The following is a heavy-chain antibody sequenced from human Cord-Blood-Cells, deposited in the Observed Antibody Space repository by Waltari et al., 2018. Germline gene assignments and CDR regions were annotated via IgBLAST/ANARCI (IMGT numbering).Heavy chain of an antibody. Sequence: QVQLVQSGAEVKKPGASVKVSCKASGYTFTGYYMHWVRQGPGQGLEWMGWINPNSGGTNYAQKLQGRVTMTRDTSISTAYMELSRLRSDDTAVYYCASWMRAAAGPYFDYWGQGTLVTVSS. CDR3: ASWMRAAAGPYFDY. D-gene: IGHD6-13*01. CDR2: INPNSGGT. V-gene: IGHV1-2*02. CDR1: GYTFTGYY. J-gene: IGHJ4*02.